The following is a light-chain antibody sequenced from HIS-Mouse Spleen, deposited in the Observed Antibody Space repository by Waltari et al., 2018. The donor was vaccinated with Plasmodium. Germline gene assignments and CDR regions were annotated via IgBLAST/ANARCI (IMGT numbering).Light chain of an antibody. CDR3: QAWDSSTVV. CDR1: TLGDNS. V-gene: IGLV3-1*01. J-gene: IGLJ2*01. CDR2: QDS. Sequence: SFDLTQPPSVSVPPGPTASLPSSEATLGDNSACWYQQKPCQSPLLVIDQDSKRPAGIPERFSGSNSGNTATLTISGTQAMDEADYYCQAWDSSTVVFGGGTKLTVL.